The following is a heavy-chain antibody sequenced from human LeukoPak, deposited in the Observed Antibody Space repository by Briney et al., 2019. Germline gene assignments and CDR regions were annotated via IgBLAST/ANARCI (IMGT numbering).Heavy chain of an antibody. CDR1: GFTFSSYS. CDR3: AKGWARSTAYNWFDP. J-gene: IGHJ5*02. D-gene: IGHD4-11*01. Sequence: GGSLRLSCAASGFTFSSYSMNWVRQTPGKGLEWLAYISTTSDTIYYADSVKGRFTISRDNAKNLLYLEMNSLRAEDTAVYYCAKGWARSTAYNWFDPWGQGTLVTVSS. CDR2: ISTTSDTI. V-gene: IGHV3-48*04.